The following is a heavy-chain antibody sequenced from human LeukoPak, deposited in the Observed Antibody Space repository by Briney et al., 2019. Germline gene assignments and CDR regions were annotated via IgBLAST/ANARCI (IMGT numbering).Heavy chain of an antibody. V-gene: IGHV3-30-3*01. D-gene: IGHD5-12*01. CDR2: VSYDGSNE. J-gene: IGHJ4*02. Sequence: GGSLRLSCAASGFTFSSFAMHWVRQAPGMGLEWVATVSYDGSNEYYADSVQGRFTISRDNSKNTLYLQMNSLRTEDTAVYYCARGRNLVATSGYFDYWGQGTLVTVSS. CDR1: GFTFSSFA. CDR3: ARGRNLVATSGYFDY.